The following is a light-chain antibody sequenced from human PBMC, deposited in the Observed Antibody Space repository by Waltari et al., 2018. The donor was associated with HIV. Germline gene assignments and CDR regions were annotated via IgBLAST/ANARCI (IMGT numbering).Light chain of an antibody. CDR2: KAS. J-gene: IGKJ2*03. V-gene: IGKV1-5*03. CDR3: QEYKTYSLYS. CDR1: QNISTW. Sequence: DIQMTQSPSTRSSSVGDRVSITCRASQNISTWLAWYQQKPGKAPKLLIYKASTLESEVPSSFSGSGSGTEFTLTISSLQPDDFATYYCQEYKTYSLYSFGQGTKLEIK.